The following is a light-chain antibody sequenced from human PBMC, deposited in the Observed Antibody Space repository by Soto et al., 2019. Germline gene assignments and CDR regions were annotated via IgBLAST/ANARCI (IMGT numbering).Light chain of an antibody. CDR2: EVT. V-gene: IGLV2-14*01. CDR1: SGDIGGHNY. J-gene: IGLJ3*02. Sequence: QSALTQPASVSGSPGQPITISCTGTSGDIGGHNYVSWYQQHPGKAPKLIIYEVTNRPSGVSNRFSGSKSGNTASLTISGLQADDEADYYCFSYTTSRTLGWVFGGGTQLTVL. CDR3: FSYTTSRTLGWV.